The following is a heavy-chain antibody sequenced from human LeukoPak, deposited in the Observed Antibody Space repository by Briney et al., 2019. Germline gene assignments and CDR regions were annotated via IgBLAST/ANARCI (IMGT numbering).Heavy chain of an antibody. Sequence: KPSQTLSLTCTVSGGSISSGDYYWSWIRQPPGKGLEWIGYIYYSGSTYYNPSLKSRVTISVDTSKNQFSLKLSSVTPADTAVYYCAREAYYYDSTTLDPWGQGTLVTVSS. CDR3: AREAYYYDSTTLDP. CDR2: IYYSGST. D-gene: IGHD3-22*01. J-gene: IGHJ5*02. CDR1: GGSISSGDYY. V-gene: IGHV4-30-4*01.